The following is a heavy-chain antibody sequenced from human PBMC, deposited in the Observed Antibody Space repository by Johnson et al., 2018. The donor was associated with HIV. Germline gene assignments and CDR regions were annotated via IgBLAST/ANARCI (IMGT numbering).Heavy chain of an antibody. CDR1: GFTFRSYA. CDR3: ARRPNHDILTGKGGAFDI. J-gene: IGHJ3*02. D-gene: IGHD3-9*01. CDR2: ISYDGTNK. Sequence: QVQLVESGGGVVQPGRSLRLSCAASGFTFRSYAMHWVRQAPGKGLEWVAGISYDGTNKYYADSVKGRFTISRDNSKNTLYLQMNSLRAEDTALYYCARRPNHDILTGKGGAFDIWGQGTMVTVSS. V-gene: IGHV3-30*04.